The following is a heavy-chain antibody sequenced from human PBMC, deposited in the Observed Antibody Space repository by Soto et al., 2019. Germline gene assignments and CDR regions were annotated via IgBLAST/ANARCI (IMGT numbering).Heavy chain of an antibody. D-gene: IGHD3-10*01. J-gene: IGHJ6*02. V-gene: IGHV4-59*08. CDR2: IQYNGYS. CDR1: GGSITNYY. CDR3: ARHGFGSLHAIVDV. Sequence: QVQLQESGPGLVKPSETLSLTCTVSGGSITNYYCSWFRQPPGKGLEWIGYIQYNGYSAYNLSLKRRVTMSMDTSKTQFSLMLESVTAQDTAVYYFARHGFGSLHAIVDVWGQGTTVIVSS.